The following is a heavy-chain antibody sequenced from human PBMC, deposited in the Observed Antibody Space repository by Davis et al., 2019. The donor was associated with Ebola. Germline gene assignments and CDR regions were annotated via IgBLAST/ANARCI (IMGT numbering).Heavy chain of an antibody. CDR2: IYYSGST. V-gene: IGHV4-39*07. CDR1: GGSISSSSYY. D-gene: IGHD3-10*01. J-gene: IGHJ4*02. Sequence: PSETLSLTCTVSGGSISSSSYYWGWIRQPPGKGLEWIGSIYYSGSTYYNPSLKSRVTISVDTSKNQFSLKLSSVTAADTAVYYCARVNRQNKREYIFDYWGQGTLVTVSS. CDR3: ARVNRQNKREYIFDY.